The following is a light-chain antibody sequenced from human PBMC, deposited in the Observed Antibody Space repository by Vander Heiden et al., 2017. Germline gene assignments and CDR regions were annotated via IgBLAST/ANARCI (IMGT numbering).Light chain of an antibody. J-gene: IGKJ2*01. CDR3: QQYKNYPYT. V-gene: IGKV1-5*03. Sequence: DSQMTQSPSTLSASVGDRVTITCRASQTITTWLAWYQQKPGKAPNLLIYRASSLEGGVPSRFRGSGSGTESTLTISSLQPDDFATYYCQQYKNYPYTFGQGTKLEIK. CDR1: QTITTW. CDR2: RAS.